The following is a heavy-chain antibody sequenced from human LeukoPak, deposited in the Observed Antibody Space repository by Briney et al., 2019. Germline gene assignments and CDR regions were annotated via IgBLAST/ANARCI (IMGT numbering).Heavy chain of an antibody. D-gene: IGHD2-15*01. Sequence: SGTLSLTCTVSGGSLSSYHWNWIRQAPGKRLEWIGYIYYGGTTNYNPSLKSRVSISADTSKNHFSLRLRSVTAADTAVYYCARALLRGGGPSFENWGQGTLVAVSS. CDR2: IYYGGTT. V-gene: IGHV4-59*01. CDR3: ARALLRGGGPSFEN. CDR1: GGSLSSYH. J-gene: IGHJ4*02.